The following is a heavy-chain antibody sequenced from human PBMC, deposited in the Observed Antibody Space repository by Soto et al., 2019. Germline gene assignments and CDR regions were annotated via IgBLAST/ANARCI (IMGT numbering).Heavy chain of an antibody. D-gene: IGHD1-26*01. CDR1: GGSLTSYP. CDR3: ARGWGLVS. Sequence: QMEQSGAEVRQPGSSVKVSCKPSGGSLTSYPMAWVRQAPGQGFEWMGGIIPIHGTTEYAQKFQGRVTITADESTNRAPLELTGLTSEDTAVYYCARGWGLVSWGQGTLVTGSS. J-gene: IGHJ4*02. V-gene: IGHV1-69*01. CDR2: IIPIHGTT.